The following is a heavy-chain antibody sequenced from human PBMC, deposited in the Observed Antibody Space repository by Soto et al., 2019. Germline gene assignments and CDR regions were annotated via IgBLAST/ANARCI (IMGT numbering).Heavy chain of an antibody. D-gene: IGHD3-3*01. Sequence: GGSLRLSCAASGFTFSSYGMHWVRQAPGKGLEWVSYISSSSSTIYYADSVKGRFTISRDNAKNSLYLQMNSLRAEDTAVYYCATPYYDFWSGYLKWGQGTLVTVSS. CDR2: ISSSSSTI. CDR3: ATPYYDFWSGYLK. J-gene: IGHJ4*02. V-gene: IGHV3-48*01. CDR1: GFTFSSYG.